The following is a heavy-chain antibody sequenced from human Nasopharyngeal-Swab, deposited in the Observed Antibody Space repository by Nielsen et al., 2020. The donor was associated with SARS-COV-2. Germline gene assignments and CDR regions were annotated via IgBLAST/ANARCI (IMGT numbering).Heavy chain of an antibody. V-gene: IGHV3-43*01. Sequence: WIRQPPGKGLEWVSLISWDATSIYYADSVKGRFTISRDNSKNSLYLQMSSLSAEDTALYYCARDRSVTSGGYFDYWGQGTLGTVSS. CDR2: ISWDATSI. CDR3: ARDRSVTSGGYFDY. J-gene: IGHJ4*02. D-gene: IGHD3-10*01.